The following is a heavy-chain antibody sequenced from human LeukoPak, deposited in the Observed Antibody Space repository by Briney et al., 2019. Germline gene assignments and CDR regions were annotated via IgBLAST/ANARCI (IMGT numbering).Heavy chain of an antibody. CDR1: GFTSDDYA. Sequence: GGSLRLSCAASGFTSDDYAMHWVRQAPGKGLEWVSLISGDGGSTYYADSVKGRFTISRDNSKNSLYLQMNSLRTEDTALYYCAKERNYDFWSGYRGMDVWGQGTTVTVSS. CDR3: AKERNYDFWSGYRGMDV. V-gene: IGHV3-43*02. J-gene: IGHJ6*02. D-gene: IGHD3-3*01. CDR2: ISGDGGST.